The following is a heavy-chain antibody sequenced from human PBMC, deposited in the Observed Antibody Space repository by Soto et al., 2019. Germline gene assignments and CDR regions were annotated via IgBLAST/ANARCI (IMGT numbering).Heavy chain of an antibody. Sequence: PGGALRLSCAASGITISNHPMSWVRQAPGKGLDWVSGISGSGDRTYYADSAKGRFTISKDISKNSLSLQLDSLGAEDTAVYYCARVDSGYDYSSYIFDYWGQGTLVTVSS. D-gene: IGHD5-12*01. CDR1: GITISNHP. V-gene: IGHV3-23*01. CDR3: ARVDSGYDYSSYIFDY. CDR2: ISGSGDRT. J-gene: IGHJ4*02.